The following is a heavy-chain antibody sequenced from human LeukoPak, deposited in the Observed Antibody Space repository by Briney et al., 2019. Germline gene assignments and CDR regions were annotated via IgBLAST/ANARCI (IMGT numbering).Heavy chain of an antibody. Sequence: RASVKVSCKASGYTFTGYYMHWVRQAPGQGLEWMGWINPNSGGTNYAQKFQGRVTMARDTSISTAYMELSRLRSDDTAVYYCASFGYYDILTGYHEYCSGGSCHGDFDYWGQGTLVTVSS. CDR1: GYTFTGYY. CDR3: ASFGYYDILTGYHEYCSGGSCHGDFDY. D-gene: IGHD3-9*01. V-gene: IGHV1-2*02. CDR2: INPNSGGT. J-gene: IGHJ4*02.